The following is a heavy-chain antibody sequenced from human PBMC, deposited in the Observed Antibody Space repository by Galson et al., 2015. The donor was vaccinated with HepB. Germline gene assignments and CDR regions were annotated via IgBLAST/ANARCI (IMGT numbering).Heavy chain of an antibody. D-gene: IGHD2-21*01. CDR2: ITPIFGTA. V-gene: IGHV1-69*13. J-gene: IGHJ5*02. CDR1: GANFKSYA. CDR3: AKVVAVKDLFDP. Sequence: SVKVSCKASGANFKSYAVDWVRQAPGQGLEWVGRITPIFGTADYSLKFRDRVTISEDESTNTVYMELTNLTSDDTAVYFCAKVVAVKDLFDPWGQGTLVTVSS.